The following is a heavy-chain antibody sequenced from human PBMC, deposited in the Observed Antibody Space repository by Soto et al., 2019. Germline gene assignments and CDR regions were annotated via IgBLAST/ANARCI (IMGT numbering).Heavy chain of an antibody. J-gene: IGHJ4*02. CDR3: ANILVGQWLVPGGY. V-gene: IGHV3-23*01. CDR2: SDFSGRLT. D-gene: IGHD6-19*01. Sequence: EVQILEAGGALIQPGGSLRLSGAASGFTSSMTWVRQAPGKGLEWVSASDFSGRLTYYADSVKGRFTIFRDTSVNTLFLQMNSLRTEDTAVYYCANILVGQWLVPGGYWGPGTLVTVSS. CDR1: GFTSS.